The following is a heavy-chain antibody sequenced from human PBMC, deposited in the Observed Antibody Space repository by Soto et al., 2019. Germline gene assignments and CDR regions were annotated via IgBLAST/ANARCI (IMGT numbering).Heavy chain of an antibody. J-gene: IGHJ4*02. CDR3: AAYITSTWNSYLDY. CDR2: ITSSGPYT. V-gene: IGHV3-21*06. D-gene: IGHD1-7*01. Sequence: GGSLRLSCAAYGITFTNYGFNWVRQGSGKGLEWVSSITSSGPYTSYADSVRGRFTLSRDNAKNSLYLHMNSLRVEDTAVYYCAAYITSTWNSYLDYWGQGALVTGS. CDR1: GITFTNYG.